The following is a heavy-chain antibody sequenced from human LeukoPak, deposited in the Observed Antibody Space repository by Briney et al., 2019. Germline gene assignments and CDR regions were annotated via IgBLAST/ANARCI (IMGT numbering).Heavy chain of an antibody. V-gene: IGHV4-59*12. CDR2: IYYSGST. D-gene: IGHD1-1*01. CDR1: GGSISSYY. CDR3: ARDPLQTGTTGDY. J-gene: IGHJ4*02. Sequence: SETLSLTCTVSGGSISSYYWSWIRQPPGKGLEWIGYIYYSGSTNYNPSLKSRVTISVDTSKNQFSLNLKSVTAADTAVYYCARDPLQTGTTGDYWGQGTLVTVSS.